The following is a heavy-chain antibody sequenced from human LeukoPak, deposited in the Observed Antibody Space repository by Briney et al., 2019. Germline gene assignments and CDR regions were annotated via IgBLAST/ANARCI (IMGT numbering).Heavy chain of an antibody. Sequence: ASVKVSCKASRYTFTGYYMHWVRQAPGQGLEWMGRINPNSGGTNYAQKFQGRVTMTRDTSISTAYMELSRLRSDDTAVYYCARYPRGYCSGGSCYRFDYWGQGTLVTVSS. CDR3: ARYPRGYCSGGSCYRFDY. V-gene: IGHV1-2*06. CDR1: RYTFTGYY. J-gene: IGHJ4*02. CDR2: INPNSGGT. D-gene: IGHD2-15*01.